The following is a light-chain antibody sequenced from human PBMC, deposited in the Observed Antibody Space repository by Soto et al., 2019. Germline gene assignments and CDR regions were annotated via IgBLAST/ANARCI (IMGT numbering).Light chain of an antibody. Sequence: QSALTQPASVSGSPGQSITISCTGTSSDVGGYNYVSWYQQHPGIAPKLMIYDVSDRPSGVSNRFSGSKSGDTASPTISGLQAEDEADYYCSSYTSSSTPVFGGGTKLTVL. CDR2: DVS. CDR3: SSYTSSSTPV. CDR1: SSDVGGYNY. J-gene: IGLJ2*01. V-gene: IGLV2-14*01.